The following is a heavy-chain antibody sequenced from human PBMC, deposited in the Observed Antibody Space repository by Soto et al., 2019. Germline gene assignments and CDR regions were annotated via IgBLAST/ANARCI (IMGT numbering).Heavy chain of an antibody. Sequence: EVQVVESGGGLVQPGGSLRISCAASGFTFSIYSMNWVRQAPGKGLEWISYISNTSSTIYYADSVKGRFTISRDNAKNSLYLQMNSLRAEDTAVYYCATYYGSGSYFPDHYYYGMDVWGQGTTVTVSS. V-gene: IGHV3-48*01. CDR3: ATYYGSGSYFPDHYYYGMDV. CDR2: ISNTSSTI. J-gene: IGHJ6*02. CDR1: GFTFSIYS. D-gene: IGHD3-10*01.